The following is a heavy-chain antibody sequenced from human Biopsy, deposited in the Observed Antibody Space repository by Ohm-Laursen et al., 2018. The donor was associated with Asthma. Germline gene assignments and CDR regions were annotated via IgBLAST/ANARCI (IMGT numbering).Heavy chain of an antibody. V-gene: IGHV3-33*08. Sequence: SLRLSCSASGFVFSQSGMHWVRQAPGKGLEWVAVIWYDGGYKDNVDSVKGRFTISRDNSKNTLYLQMNSLRAEDTAVYYCARDLGTTRVDVWGQGTTVTVSS. CDR2: IWYDGGYK. CDR1: GFVFSQSG. J-gene: IGHJ6*02. CDR3: ARDLGTTRVDV. D-gene: IGHD1-1*01.